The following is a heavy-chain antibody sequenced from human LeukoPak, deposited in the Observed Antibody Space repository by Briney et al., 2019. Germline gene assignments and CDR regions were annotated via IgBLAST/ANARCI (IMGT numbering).Heavy chain of an antibody. V-gene: IGHV4-59*01. CDR1: GGSISSYY. J-gene: IGHJ5*02. Sequence: SETLSFTCTVSGGSISSYYWSWIRQPPGKGLEWIGYIYYSGSTNYNPSLKSRVTISVDTSKNQFSLKLSSVTAADTAVYYCARAGGVQWLGKMGNWFDPWGQGTLVTVSS. D-gene: IGHD6-19*01. CDR2: IYYSGST. CDR3: ARAGGVQWLGKMGNWFDP.